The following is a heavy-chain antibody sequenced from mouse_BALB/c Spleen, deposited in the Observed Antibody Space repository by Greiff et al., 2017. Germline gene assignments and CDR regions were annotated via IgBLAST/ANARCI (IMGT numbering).Heavy chain of an antibody. CDR1: GYTFTSYW. V-gene: IGHV1-87*01. CDR2: IYPGDGDT. CDR3: ARENRDYVGAMDY. Sequence: VQLQQSGAELARPGASVKLSCKASGYTFTSYWMNWVKQRPGQGLEWIGAIYPGDGDTRYNQKFKGKATLTADKSSSTAYMQLSSLASEDSAVYYCARENRDYVGAMDYWGQGTSVTVSS. D-gene: IGHD2-13*01. J-gene: IGHJ4*01.